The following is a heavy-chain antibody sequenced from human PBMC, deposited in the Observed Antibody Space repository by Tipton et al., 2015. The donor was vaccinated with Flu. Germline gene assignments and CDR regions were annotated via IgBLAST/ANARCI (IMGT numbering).Heavy chain of an antibody. J-gene: IGHJ5*01. CDR1: GGSVGSPYY. D-gene: IGHD4-11*01. CDR3: ARRDYSNYVSVPKNWFDS. V-gene: IGHV4-38-2*01. Sequence: TLSLTCSVSGGSVGSPYYWAWVRQPPGKGLEWIGNVHRQGTTYYSPSLRSRVAIEVDRSKNQFSLRLNSVTAADTAVYFCARRDYSNYVSVPKNWFDSWGRGILVTVSS. CDR2: VHRQGTT.